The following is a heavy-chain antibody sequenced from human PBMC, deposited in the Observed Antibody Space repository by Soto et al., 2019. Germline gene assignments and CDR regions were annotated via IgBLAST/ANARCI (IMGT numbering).Heavy chain of an antibody. D-gene: IGHD1-26*01. V-gene: IGHV1-2*02. CDR2: INPKSGGT. CDR3: ARDLAKGGGSAGFDY. Sequence: ASVKVSCKASGYTFTVYYMHWVRQAPGQGLEWMGWINPKSGGTMYPQKFQGRVTMTWDTSISTAYMALTRLRSDDTAVYYCARDLAKGGGSAGFDYWGQGTLVTVSS. CDR1: GYTFTVYY. J-gene: IGHJ4*02.